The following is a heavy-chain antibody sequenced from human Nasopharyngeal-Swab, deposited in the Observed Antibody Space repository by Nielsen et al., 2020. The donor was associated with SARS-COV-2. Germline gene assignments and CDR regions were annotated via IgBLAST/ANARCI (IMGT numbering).Heavy chain of an antibody. Sequence: SETLSLTCAVYGGPFSGYYWTWIRQFPGKGLEWIGEVSDNGNTNYNPSLKSRVTMSLDTSKNQFSLKLSSVTAADTAVYYCARGPRTIFGVVIIGFDPWGQGTLVTVSS. V-gene: IGHV4-34*01. J-gene: IGHJ5*02. CDR1: GGPFSGYY. CDR3: ARGPRTIFGVVIIGFDP. D-gene: IGHD3-3*01. CDR2: VSDNGNT.